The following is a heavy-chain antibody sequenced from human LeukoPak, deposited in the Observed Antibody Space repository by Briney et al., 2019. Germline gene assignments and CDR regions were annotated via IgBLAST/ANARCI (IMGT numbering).Heavy chain of an antibody. J-gene: IGHJ4*02. CDR1: GGSFSGYY. CDR3: ARASVVVTAIPSLRFDY. Sequence: SETLSLTCAVYGGSFSGYYWSWIRQPPGKGLEWIGEINHSGSTNYNPSLKSRVAISVDTSKNQFSLKLSSVTAADTAVYYCARASVVVTAIPSLRFDYWGQGTLVTVSS. D-gene: IGHD2-21*02. CDR2: INHSGST. V-gene: IGHV4-34*01.